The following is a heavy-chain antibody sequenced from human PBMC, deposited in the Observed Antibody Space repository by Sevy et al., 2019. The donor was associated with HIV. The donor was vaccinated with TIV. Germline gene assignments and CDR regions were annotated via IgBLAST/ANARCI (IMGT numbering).Heavy chain of an antibody. D-gene: IGHD5-18*01. CDR3: AKDGGYSQDEYDYYYGMDV. CDR1: GFTFSSYA. CDR2: ISGSGGST. J-gene: IGHJ6*02. Sequence: GGSLRLSCAASGFTFSSYAMSWVRQAPGKGLEWVSAISGSGGSTYYADSVKGRFTISRDNSNNTLYLQMKSLRAEDTAVYYCAKDGGYSQDEYDYYYGMDVWGQGTTVTVSS. V-gene: IGHV3-23*01.